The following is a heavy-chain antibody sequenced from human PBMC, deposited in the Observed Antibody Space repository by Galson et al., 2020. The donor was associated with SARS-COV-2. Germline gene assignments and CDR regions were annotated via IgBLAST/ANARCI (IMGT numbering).Heavy chain of an antibody. V-gene: IGHV4-59*01. CDR2: IHYSGST. D-gene: IGHD3-16*01. J-gene: IGHJ6*02. CDR3: ARGIMITYHYYYGMDV. CDR1: GGSISSYY. Sequence: SQTLSLTCTVSGGSISSYYWSWIRQPPGKGLEWIGYIHYSGSTNYNPSLKSRVTISVDTSKNQFSLKLSSVTAADTAVYYCARGIMITYHYYYGMDVWGQGTTVTVSS.